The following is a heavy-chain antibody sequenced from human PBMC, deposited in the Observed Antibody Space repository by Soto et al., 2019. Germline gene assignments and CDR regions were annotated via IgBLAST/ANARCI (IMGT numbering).Heavy chain of an antibody. D-gene: IGHD3-3*01. J-gene: IGHJ5*02. V-gene: IGHV3-15*01. CDR2: IKSKTDGGTT. CDR3: TTGHPITIFGVVIDIP. CDR1: GFTFSNAW. Sequence: PGGSLRLSCAASGFTFSNAWMSWVRQAPGKGLEWVGRIKSKTDGGTTDYAAPVKGRFTISRDDSKNTLYLQMNSLKTEDTAVYYCTTGHPITIFGVVIDIPWGQGTLVTVSS.